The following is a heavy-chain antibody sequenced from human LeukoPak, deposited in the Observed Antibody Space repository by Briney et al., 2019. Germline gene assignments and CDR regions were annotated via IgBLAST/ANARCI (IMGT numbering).Heavy chain of an antibody. D-gene: IGHD3-22*01. Sequence: GGSLRLSCAASGFTFSSYAMNWVRQAPGNGLEWVSGISGSGGSTYYAASVKGRFTISRDNSKNTLYLQMNSLRAEDTAVYYCAKGGSYYYDTSGYFGYWGQGTLVTVSS. V-gene: IGHV3-23*01. CDR1: GFTFSSYA. CDR3: AKGGSYYYDTSGYFGY. CDR2: ISGSGGST. J-gene: IGHJ4*02.